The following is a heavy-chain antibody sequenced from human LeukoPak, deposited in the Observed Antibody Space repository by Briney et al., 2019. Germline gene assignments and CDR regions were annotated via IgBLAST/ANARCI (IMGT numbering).Heavy chain of an antibody. J-gene: IGHJ4*02. CDR1: GFTFSDYA. D-gene: IGHD4-23*01. CDR2: ISTNGGVT. Sequence: VGSLRLSCSPSGFTFSDYAMYWVSQAPGKGLEYVSAISTNGGVTYYADSVKGRFTISRDNSKNTLYLQMSSLRTEDTAVYYCVKVPYGGNSGTYWGQGTLVTVSS. V-gene: IGHV3-64D*06. CDR3: VKVPYGGNSGTY.